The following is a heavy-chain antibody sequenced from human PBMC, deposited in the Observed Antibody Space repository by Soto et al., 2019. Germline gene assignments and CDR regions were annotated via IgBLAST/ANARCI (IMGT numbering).Heavy chain of an antibody. CDR3: ARDSSLIPTNDVFDI. Sequence: GGSLRLSCAASGFTFSSYSMNWVRRAPGKGLEWVSSISSSSSYIYYADSVKGRFTISRDNAKNSLYLQMNSLRAEDTAVYYCARDSSLIPTNDVFDIWAQGTMVTVSS. J-gene: IGHJ3*02. CDR1: GFTFSSYS. CDR2: ISSSSSYI. V-gene: IGHV3-21*01.